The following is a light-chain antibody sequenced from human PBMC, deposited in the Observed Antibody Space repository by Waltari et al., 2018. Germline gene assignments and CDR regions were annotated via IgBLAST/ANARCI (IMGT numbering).Light chain of an antibody. Sequence: DIQMTQSPSTLSASVGDRVTITCRASQTISSWLAWYQQKPGKAPKLLIYRASSLESGVPSRFSGSGSGTEFTLTISSLQPDDFATYYCQQYNSVPYSFGQGTKWRSN. V-gene: IGKV1-5*03. CDR1: QTISSW. CDR2: RAS. J-gene: IGKJ2*03. CDR3: QQYNSVPYS.